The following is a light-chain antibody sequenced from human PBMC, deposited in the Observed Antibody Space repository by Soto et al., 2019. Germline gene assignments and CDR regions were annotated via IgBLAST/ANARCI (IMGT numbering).Light chain of an antibody. CDR3: KQRSNWPTWT. Sequence: EIGLMQSPGTVFLSXGERATLFCRASQSVSSKYLAWYQQKPGKAPRLLXYGASNRATGIQARLSGSGSGRDFTLNISSLEPEDFAVYYCKQRSNWPTWTFGQGTKVDIK. J-gene: IGKJ1*01. CDR1: QSVSSKY. CDR2: GAS. V-gene: IGKV3-11*02.